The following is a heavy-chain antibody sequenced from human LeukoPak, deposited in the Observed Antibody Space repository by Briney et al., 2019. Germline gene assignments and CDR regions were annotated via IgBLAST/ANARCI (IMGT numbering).Heavy chain of an antibody. CDR1: GITLSNYG. CDR2: LSGSGGST. D-gene: IGHD3-16*01. V-gene: IGHV3-23*01. CDR3: AKRGIVIRSLFVVGYHKEASYFDS. Sequence: GSLRLSCVVSGITLSNYGMCWVRQALGKGLGWVAGLSGSGGSTHYAGCVKGRFTISRDNPRNTLYLQMNSLRDEDTAVYFCAKRGIVIRSLFVVGYHKEASYFDSWGQGALVTVSS. J-gene: IGHJ4*02.